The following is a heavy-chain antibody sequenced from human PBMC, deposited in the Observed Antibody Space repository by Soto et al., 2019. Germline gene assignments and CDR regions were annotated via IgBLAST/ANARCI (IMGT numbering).Heavy chain of an antibody. CDR1: GFTFSSYE. CDR2: ISSSGSTI. CDR3: AREPAEEEYSSSTDI. D-gene: IGHD6-6*01. Sequence: EVQLVESGGGLVQPGGSLRLSCAASGFTFSSYEMNWVRQAPGKGLEWVSYISSSGSTIYYADSVKGRFTISRDNAKNSRYLQMTSLRAEDTAVYYCAREPAEEEYSSSTDIWGQGTMVTVSS. V-gene: IGHV3-48*03. J-gene: IGHJ3*02.